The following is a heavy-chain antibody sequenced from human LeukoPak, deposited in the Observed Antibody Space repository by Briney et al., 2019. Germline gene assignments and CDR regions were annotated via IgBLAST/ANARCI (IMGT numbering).Heavy chain of an antibody. CDR2: ISYDGSNK. J-gene: IGHJ3*02. D-gene: IGHD3-9*01. Sequence: GGSLRLSCVASGFTFSSYTMHWVRQAPGKGLEWVASISYDGSNKYYADSVKGRFTISRDNSKNTLYLQMNSLRAEDTAVYYCARDYHFDWLLVSYAFDIWGQGTMVTVSS. CDR1: GFTFSSYT. V-gene: IGHV3-30-3*01. CDR3: ARDYHFDWLLVSYAFDI.